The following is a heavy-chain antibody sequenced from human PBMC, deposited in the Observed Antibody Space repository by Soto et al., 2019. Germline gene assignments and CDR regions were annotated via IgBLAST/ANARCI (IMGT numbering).Heavy chain of an antibody. CDR3: ARDPIAVAGTNY. J-gene: IGHJ4*02. CDR2: INPNSGGT. Sequence: ASVKVSCKASGCTFTGYYMHWVRQAPGQGLEWMGWINPNSGGTNYAQKFQGRVTMTRDTSISTDYMELSRLRSDDTAVYYCARDPIAVAGTNYSGQGTLLTLSS. V-gene: IGHV1-2*02. D-gene: IGHD6-19*01. CDR1: GCTFTGYY.